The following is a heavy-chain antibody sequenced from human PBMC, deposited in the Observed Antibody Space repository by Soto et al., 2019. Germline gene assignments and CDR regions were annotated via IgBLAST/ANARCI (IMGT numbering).Heavy chain of an antibody. CDR3: ASSKYYDFCSGFNWCDP. V-gene: IGHV1-69*01. J-gene: IGHJ5*02. CDR1: GGTFSSYA. CDR2: IIPMFGSI. D-gene: IGHD3-3*01. Sequence: QVQLVQSGAEVKKPGSSVKVSCQASGGTFSSYAISWVRQAPGEGREWMGGIIPMFGSINYAQKLQGRVTIFADESTNIAYMELRSVRSEDTAVYYGASSKYYDFCSGFNWCDPWGQGTLVTVSS.